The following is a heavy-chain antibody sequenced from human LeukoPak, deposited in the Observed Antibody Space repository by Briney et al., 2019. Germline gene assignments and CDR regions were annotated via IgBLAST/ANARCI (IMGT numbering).Heavy chain of an antibody. D-gene: IGHD6-13*01. Sequence: GGSLRLSCSASGFTFSSFAMHWVRQAPGKGLEYVSGISSNGGDTYYADSVKGRFTISRDNSKNTLYLQMSSLRAEDTAVYYCVKGGYTSSWANDSWGQGTLVTVSS. CDR2: ISSNGGDT. CDR1: GFTFSSFA. CDR3: VKGGYTSSWANDS. J-gene: IGHJ4*02. V-gene: IGHV3-64D*09.